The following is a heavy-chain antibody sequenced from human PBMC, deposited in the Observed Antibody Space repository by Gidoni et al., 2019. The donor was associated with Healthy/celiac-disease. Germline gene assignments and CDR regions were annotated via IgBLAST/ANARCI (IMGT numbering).Heavy chain of an antibody. D-gene: IGHD6-19*01. V-gene: IGHV4-34*01. CDR3: ARGGVAGTGSDYYYGMDV. J-gene: IGHJ6*02. CDR2: INHSGST. Sequence: QVQLQQWGAGLLKPSETLSLTCAVYGGSFTGYYWSWIRQPPGKGLEWIGEINHSGSTNYNPSLKRRVTISVDTSKNRFSLKLSSVTAADTAVYYCARGGVAGTGSDYYYGMDVWGQGTTVTVSS. CDR1: GGSFTGYY.